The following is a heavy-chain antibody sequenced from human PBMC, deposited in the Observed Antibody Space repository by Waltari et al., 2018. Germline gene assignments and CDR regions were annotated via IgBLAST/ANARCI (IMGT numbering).Heavy chain of an antibody. D-gene: IGHD6-19*01. V-gene: IGHV3-21*03. Sequence: EVQLVESGGALVKPGGSLRLSCAASGFTFSRYSMHWVRQAPGKGLDWIQSISSSSSYIYYSDSVKGRFTISRDNAKNSLYLQMNSLRAEDTAVYYCASPISGYSSGPGGYWGQGTLVTVSS. CDR3: ASPISGYSSGPGGY. CDR2: ISSSSSYI. J-gene: IGHJ4*02. CDR1: GFTFSRYS.